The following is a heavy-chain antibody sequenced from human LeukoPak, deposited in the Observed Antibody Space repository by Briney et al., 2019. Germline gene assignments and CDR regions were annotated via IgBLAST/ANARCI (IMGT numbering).Heavy chain of an antibody. V-gene: IGHV3-48*03. Sequence: PGGSLRLSCAASGFTFSSYEMNWVRQAPGKGLEWVSYISSSGSTIYYADSVKGRFTISRDNAKNSLYLQMNSLRAEDTSVYYCAKAGIAAAGTGYYFDYWGQGTLVTVSS. CDR2: ISSSGSTI. CDR3: AKAGIAAAGTGYYFDY. J-gene: IGHJ4*02. D-gene: IGHD6-13*01. CDR1: GFTFSSYE.